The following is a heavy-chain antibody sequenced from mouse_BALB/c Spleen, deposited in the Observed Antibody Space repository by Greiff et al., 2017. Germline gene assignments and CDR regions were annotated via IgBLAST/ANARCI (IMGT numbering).Heavy chain of an antibody. CDR2: INPSNGGT. D-gene: IGHD1-2*01. Sequence: VQLQQSGAELVKPGASVKLSCKASGYTFTSYYMYWVKQRPGQGLEWIGEINPSNGGTNFNEKFKSKATLTVDKSSSTAYMQLSSLTSEDSAVYYCTRSRDSLLRLRGFAYWGQGTLVTVSA. V-gene: IGHV1S81*02. CDR3: TRSRDSLLRLRGFAY. J-gene: IGHJ3*01. CDR1: GYTFTSYY.